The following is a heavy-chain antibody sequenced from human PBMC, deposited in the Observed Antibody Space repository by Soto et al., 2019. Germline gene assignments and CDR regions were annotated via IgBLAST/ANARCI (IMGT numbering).Heavy chain of an antibody. CDR3: AKDAVYNDGLWLMDH. Sequence: EGSLRLSCTASGLPHSSFAMMWVRQAPGKGLECVSGIYGSGGGIEYAESVKGRFTISRDNSKNTVYLQMTDLRADDTAVYYCAKDAVYNDGLWLMDHWGQGTQVTVSS. V-gene: IGHV3-23*01. J-gene: IGHJ4*02. D-gene: IGHD2-21*01. CDR1: GLPHSSFA. CDR2: IYGSGGGI.